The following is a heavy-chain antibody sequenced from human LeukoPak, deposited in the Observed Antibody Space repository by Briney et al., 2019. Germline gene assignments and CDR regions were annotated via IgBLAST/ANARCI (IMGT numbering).Heavy chain of an antibody. V-gene: IGHV1-8*03. D-gene: IGHD3-10*01. CDR3: ARSNDGGGGRGYGSGSYYYYYYYMDV. J-gene: IGHJ6*03. CDR1: GYTFTSYD. Sequence: ASVKVSCKASGYTFTSYDINWVRQATGQGLEWMGWMNPNSGNTGYAQKFQGRVTITRNTSISTAYMELSSLRSEDTAVYYCARSNDGGGGRGYGSGSYYYYYYYMDVWGKGTTVTVSS. CDR2: MNPNSGNT.